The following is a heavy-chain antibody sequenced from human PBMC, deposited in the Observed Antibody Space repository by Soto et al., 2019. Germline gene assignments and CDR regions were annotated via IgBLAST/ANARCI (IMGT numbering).Heavy chain of an antibody. CDR1: GYTFTGYY. J-gene: IGHJ6*03. V-gene: IGHV1-2*04. D-gene: IGHD2-2*01. Sequence: ASVKVSCKASGYTFTGYYMHWVRQAPGQGLEWMGWINPNSGGTNYAQKFQGWVTMTRDTSISTAYMELSRLRSDDTAVYYCARGDPIVVVPAAMGLAYYYYMDVWGKGTTVTVSS. CDR3: ARGDPIVVVPAAMGLAYYYYMDV. CDR2: INPNSGGT.